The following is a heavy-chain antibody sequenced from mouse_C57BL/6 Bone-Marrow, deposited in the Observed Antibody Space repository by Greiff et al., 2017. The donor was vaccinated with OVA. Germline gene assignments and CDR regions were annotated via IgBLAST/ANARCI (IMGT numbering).Heavy chain of an antibody. Sequence: EVKLEESGPGLVKPSQSLSLTCSVTGYSITSGYYWNWIRQFPGNKLEWMGYISYDGSNNYNPSLKNRISITRDTSKNQFFLKLNSVTTEDTATYYCARDDSNYLYYFDYWGQGTTLTVSS. CDR3: ARDDSNYLYYFDY. CDR2: ISYDGSN. CDR1: GYSITSGYY. J-gene: IGHJ2*01. V-gene: IGHV3-6*01. D-gene: IGHD2-5*01.